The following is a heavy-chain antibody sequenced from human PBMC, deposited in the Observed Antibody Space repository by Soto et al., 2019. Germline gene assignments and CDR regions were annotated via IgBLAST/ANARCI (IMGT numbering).Heavy chain of an antibody. CDR1: GFSLSNPRMG. D-gene: IGHD3-22*01. Sequence: PTLVNPTETLTLTCTVSGFSLSNPRMGVSWIRQPPGKALEWLAHIFSNDEKSYSTSLKSRLTISRDTSKSQVVLTMTNMDPVDTATYYCARIQRISMIVVSKPYFDYWGQGALVTVSS. CDR3: ARIQRISMIVVSKPYFDY. J-gene: IGHJ4*02. V-gene: IGHV2-26*01. CDR2: IFSNDEK.